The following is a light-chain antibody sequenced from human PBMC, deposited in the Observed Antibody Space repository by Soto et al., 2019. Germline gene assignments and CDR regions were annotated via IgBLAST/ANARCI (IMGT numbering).Light chain of an antibody. V-gene: IGLV2-8*01. CDR2: DVS. Sequence: QSALTQPPSASGSPGQSVTISRTGTSSDVGGYNYVSWYQQHPGKAPKLMIFDVSKRPSGVPDRFSGSKSGNTASLTVSGLQAEDEADYYCSSYAGTNRLGVFGTGTKLTVL. J-gene: IGLJ1*01. CDR1: SSDVGGYNY. CDR3: SSYAGTNRLGV.